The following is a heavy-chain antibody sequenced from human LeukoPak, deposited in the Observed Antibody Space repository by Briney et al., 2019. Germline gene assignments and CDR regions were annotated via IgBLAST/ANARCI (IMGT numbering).Heavy chain of an antibody. CDR2: VGSPGET. CDR3: AKDSWSENGIYDPFDI. CDR1: GFTFSSYW. V-gene: IGHV3-23*01. D-gene: IGHD2-8*01. J-gene: IGHJ3*02. Sequence: PGGSLRLSCAASGFTFSSYWMHWVRQAPGKGLVWVSTVGSPGETYYTDSVKGRFTISRDNSKSTLSLQMNSLRPEDTAIYYCAKDSWSENGIYDPFDIWGQGTMVTVSS.